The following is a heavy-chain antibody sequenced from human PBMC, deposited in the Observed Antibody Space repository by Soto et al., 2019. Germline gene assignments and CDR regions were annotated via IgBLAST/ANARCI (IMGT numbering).Heavy chain of an antibody. J-gene: IGHJ5*02. D-gene: IGHD6-13*01. V-gene: IGHV1-18*01. CDR1: GYTFTRYG. Sequence: ASVKVSCKASGYTFTRYGISWVRQAPGQGLEWMGWISAYNGNTHYAQKLPGRVTMTTARSTSTTSWELRSRRSEATAVYYFARGAASLQRLVNWCDPWGKQPMVTVSS. CDR3: ARGAASLQRLVNWCDP. CDR2: ISAYNGNT.